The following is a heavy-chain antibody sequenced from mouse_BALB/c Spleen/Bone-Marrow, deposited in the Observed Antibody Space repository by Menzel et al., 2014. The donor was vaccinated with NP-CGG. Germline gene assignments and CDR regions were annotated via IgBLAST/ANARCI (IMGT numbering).Heavy chain of an antibody. CDR1: GFSLTSYG. Sequence: VKLVESGPGLVAPSQSLSITCTVSGFSLTSYGVHWVRQPPGKGLEWLGVIWAGGSTNYNSALMSRQSISKDNSKSQVFLKMNSLQTDDTAMYYCARVDYDDYYAMDYWGRGTSVTVSS. D-gene: IGHD2-4*01. CDR3: ARVDYDDYYAMDY. CDR2: IWAGGST. V-gene: IGHV2-9*02. J-gene: IGHJ4*01.